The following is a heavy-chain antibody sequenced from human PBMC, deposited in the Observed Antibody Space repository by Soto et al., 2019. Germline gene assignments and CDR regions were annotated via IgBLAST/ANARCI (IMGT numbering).Heavy chain of an antibody. V-gene: IGHV4-31*03. D-gene: IGHD2-15*01. Sequence: QVVLQESGPGPVKPSETLSLTCTVSGASITSGGYFWSWIRQFPGKGLEWIGDLYYTGTTSYNPSLRSRLAMSANTSKNQFSLRLTSVNAADTAVYYCARVGVVAASPSYWYFDLWGRGTLVTVSA. CDR3: ARVGVVAASPSYWYFDL. J-gene: IGHJ2*01. CDR2: LYYTGTT. CDR1: GASITSGGYF.